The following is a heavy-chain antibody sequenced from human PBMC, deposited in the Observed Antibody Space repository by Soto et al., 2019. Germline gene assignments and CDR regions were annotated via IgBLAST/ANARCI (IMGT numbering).Heavy chain of an antibody. V-gene: IGHV3-23*01. CDR2: ISGSGGST. J-gene: IGHJ4*02. CDR1: GFTFSSYA. CDR3: AKGPDAGYCSGGSCWIDY. D-gene: IGHD2-15*01. Sequence: PGGSLRLSCAASGFTFSSYAMSWVRQAPGKGLEWVSAISGSGGSTYYADSVKGRFTISRDNSKNTLYLQMNSLRAEDTAVYYCAKGPDAGYCSGGSCWIDYWGQGTLVTVSS.